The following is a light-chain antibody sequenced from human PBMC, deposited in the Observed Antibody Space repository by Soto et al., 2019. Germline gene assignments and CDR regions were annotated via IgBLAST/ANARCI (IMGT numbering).Light chain of an antibody. V-gene: IGKV2-28*01. CDR1: QSLLHSNGYNY. J-gene: IGKJ5*01. Sequence: DIVMTQSPLSLPVTPGEPASISCRSSQSLLHSNGYNYLDWYLQKPGQSPQLLIYLGSNRASGVPDRFSGSGSGTDFPLKISRVVAEYVGVSSCMPALQTPRTFLQG. CDR2: LGS. CDR3: MPALQTPRT.